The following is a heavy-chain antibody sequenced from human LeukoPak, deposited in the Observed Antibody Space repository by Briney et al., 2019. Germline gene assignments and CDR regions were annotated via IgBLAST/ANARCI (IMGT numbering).Heavy chain of an antibody. CDR1: GGSISSYY. V-gene: IGHV4-59*01. CDR3: ARDPLAGSSLYFDP. J-gene: IGHJ2*01. CDR2: IYYSGST. Sequence: PSETLSLTCTVSGGSISSYYWSWIRQPPGKGLEWIGYIYYSGSTNYNPSLKSRVTISVDTSKNQFSLKLSSVTAADTAVYYCARDPLAGSSLYFDPWGRGTLVTVSS. D-gene: IGHD6-6*01.